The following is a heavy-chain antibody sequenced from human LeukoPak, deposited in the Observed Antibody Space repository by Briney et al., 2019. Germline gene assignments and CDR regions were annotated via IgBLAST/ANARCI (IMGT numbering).Heavy chain of an antibody. D-gene: IGHD3-10*01. CDR2: ISGSGGST. Sequence: GGTLRLSCAASGFTFSSYAMSWVRQAPGKGLEWVSAISGSGGSTYYADSVKGRSTISRDNSKNTLYLQMNSLRAEDTAVYYCAKDLAMVRGVTPFDYWGQGTLVTVSS. J-gene: IGHJ4*02. V-gene: IGHV3-23*01. CDR3: AKDLAMVRGVTPFDY. CDR1: GFTFSSYA.